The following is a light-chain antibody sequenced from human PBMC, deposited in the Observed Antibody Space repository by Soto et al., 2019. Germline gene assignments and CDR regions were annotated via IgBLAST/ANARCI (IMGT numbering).Light chain of an antibody. CDR2: GAS. J-gene: IGKJ2*01. CDR3: QQYNNWPPYT. V-gene: IGKV3-15*01. CDR1: QSVSSN. Sequence: EIVMTQSPATLSVSPGERATLSCRASQSVSSNLAWYQQKPGQAPRLLIYGASTRATGIPARFSGSGSGTEITLTISSLQSEYFEVYYCQQYNNWPPYTFGQETKLEIK.